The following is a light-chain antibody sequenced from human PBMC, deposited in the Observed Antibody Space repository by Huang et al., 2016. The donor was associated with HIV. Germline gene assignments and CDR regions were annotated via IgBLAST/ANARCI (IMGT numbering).Light chain of an antibody. V-gene: IGKV3-11*01. Sequence: IVLTQSPATLSLSPGERATLSCRASQSLNKFLAWYQQKPGQAPRLLIYNATDRATGVPARFSGGGSGTDFTLTITDLKAEDFAIYYCQQRSSSLIFGGGTKVEIK. CDR2: NAT. CDR1: QSLNKF. J-gene: IGKJ4*01. CDR3: QQRSSSLI.